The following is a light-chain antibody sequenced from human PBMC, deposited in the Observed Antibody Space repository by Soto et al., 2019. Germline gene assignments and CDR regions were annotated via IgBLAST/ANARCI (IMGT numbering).Light chain of an antibody. CDR2: SAS. CDR3: QQYYSTPIT. J-gene: IGKJ5*01. CDR1: QTISSH. Sequence: DIHMTQSPSSVSASVLDIVSISFLASQTISSHLNWYQQKPGIAPKLLIYSASSLQSGVPSRFSGSGSGTDFTLTISTLQPEDFATYYCQQYYSTPITFGQGTRLEIK. V-gene: IGKV1-39*01.